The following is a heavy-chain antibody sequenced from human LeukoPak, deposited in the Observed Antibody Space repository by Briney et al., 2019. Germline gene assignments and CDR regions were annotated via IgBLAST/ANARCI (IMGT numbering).Heavy chain of an antibody. CDR1: GGSISSHY. CDR3: ARLGTEYYYYMDV. J-gene: IGHJ6*03. V-gene: IGHV4-59*11. Sequence: SETLSLTCTVSGGSISSHYWSWIRQPPGKGLEWIGYIYYSGSTNYNPSLKSRVTISVDTSKNQFSLKLSSVTAADTAVYYCARLGTEYYYYMDVWGKGTTVTVSS. CDR2: IYYSGST. D-gene: IGHD1-14*01.